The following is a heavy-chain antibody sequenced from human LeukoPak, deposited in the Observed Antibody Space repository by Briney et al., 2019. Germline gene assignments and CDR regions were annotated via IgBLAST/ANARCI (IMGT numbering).Heavy chain of an antibody. Sequence: GAPLHISGKASGYSFTTYWIAWVRQIPGKGLEGTGIIYPGDSDTRYSPSFQGQVTISADKSISTAYLQWSSLKASDTAMYYCARLGGFGEPVLFYWGQGTLVTVSS. D-gene: IGHD3-10*01. CDR3: ARLGGFGEPVLFY. V-gene: IGHV5-51*01. CDR1: GYSFTTYW. J-gene: IGHJ4*02. CDR2: IYPGDSDT.